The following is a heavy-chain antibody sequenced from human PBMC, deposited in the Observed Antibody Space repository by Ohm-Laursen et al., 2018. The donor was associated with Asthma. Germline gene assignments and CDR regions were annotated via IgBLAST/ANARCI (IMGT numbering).Heavy chain of an antibody. D-gene: IGHD3-3*01. CDR3: ARDVMEWYLPAFDF. Sequence: SLRLSCAAYGFTFRSYAMHWVRQAPGKGLEWVAVGGSYYDGGLKYYADSVNGRFTVYRDDSKNTLYLQMNSLRPDDTAVYYCARDVMEWYLPAFDFWGQGTLVTVSS. CDR1: GFTFRSYA. J-gene: IGHJ4*02. V-gene: IGHV3-30-3*01. CDR2: GGSYYDGGLK.